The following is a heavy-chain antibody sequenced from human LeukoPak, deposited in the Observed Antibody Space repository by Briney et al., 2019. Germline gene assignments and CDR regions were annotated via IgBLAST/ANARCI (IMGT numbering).Heavy chain of an antibody. V-gene: IGHV3-73*01. CDR3: TTAGSGWYKNDY. CDR2: IRSKANSYAT. J-gene: IGHJ4*02. Sequence: GGSLRLSCAASGFTFSGSAMHWVRQASGKGLEWVGRIRSKANSYATAYAASVKGRFTISRDDSKNSAYLQMNSLKTEDTAVYYCTTAGSGWYKNDYWGQGTLVTVSS. CDR1: GFTFSGSA. D-gene: IGHD6-19*01.